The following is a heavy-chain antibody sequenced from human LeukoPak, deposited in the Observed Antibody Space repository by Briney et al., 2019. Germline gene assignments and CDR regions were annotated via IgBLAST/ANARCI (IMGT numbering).Heavy chain of an antibody. CDR2: IYYSGST. V-gene: IGHV4-30-4*01. CDR3: ARDRHYGGNRGHDY. D-gene: IGHD4-23*01. CDR1: GGSNSSGDYY. Sequence: SQTLSLTCTVSGGSNSSGDYYWGWIRQPPGKGLEWIGYIYYSGSTYYNPSLKSRVTISVDTSKNQFSLKLSSVTAADTAVYYCARDRHYGGNRGHDYWGQGTLVTVSS. J-gene: IGHJ4*02.